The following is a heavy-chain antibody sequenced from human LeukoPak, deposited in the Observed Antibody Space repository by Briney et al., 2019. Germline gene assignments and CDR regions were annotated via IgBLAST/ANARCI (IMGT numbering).Heavy chain of an antibody. CDR1: GFTFSSYA. V-gene: IGHV3-23*01. CDR3: ARARYDTSGYFWFDP. D-gene: IGHD3-22*01. CDR2: ISGSGGST. Sequence: GSLRLSCAASGFTFSSYAMSWVRQAPGKGLEWVSAISGSGGSTSYADSVKGRFTISRDNSKNTLYLQMNSLRAEDTAVYYCARARYDTSGYFWFDPWGQGTLVTVSS. J-gene: IGHJ5*02.